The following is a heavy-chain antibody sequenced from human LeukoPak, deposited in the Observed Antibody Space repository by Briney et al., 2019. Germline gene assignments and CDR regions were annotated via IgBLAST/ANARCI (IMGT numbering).Heavy chain of an antibody. CDR2: IYNGVNT. Sequence: SETLSLTCTVSGASVSSASYWTWIRQPPGKGVEWIAHIYNGVNTNYNPSLKSRVTISVDTSENQFSLRLNSVTAADTAVYYCARSRAFNSGAFDPWGQGSLVTVSS. CDR1: GASVSSASY. CDR3: ARSRAFNSGAFDP. J-gene: IGHJ5*02. V-gene: IGHV4-61*01. D-gene: IGHD1-26*01.